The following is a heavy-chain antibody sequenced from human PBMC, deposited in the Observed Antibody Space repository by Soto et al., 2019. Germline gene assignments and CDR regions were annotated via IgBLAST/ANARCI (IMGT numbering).Heavy chain of an antibody. V-gene: IGHV4-30-4*01. CDR3: ARALSAYCGGDCYFFDY. J-gene: IGHJ4*02. CDR1: GGSISSGDYD. D-gene: IGHD2-21*02. Sequence: SETLSLTCTVSGGSISSGDYDWSWIRQPPGKGLEWIGYIYYSGSTYYNPSLKSRVTISVDTSKNQFSLKLSSVTAADTAVYYCARALSAYCGGDCYFFDYWGQGTLVTVSS. CDR2: IYYSGST.